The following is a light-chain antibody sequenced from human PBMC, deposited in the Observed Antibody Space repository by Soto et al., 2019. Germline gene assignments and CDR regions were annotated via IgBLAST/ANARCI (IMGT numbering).Light chain of an antibody. CDR3: QQRSNWPWGT. CDR2: DAS. Sequence: EIVLTQSPATLSLSPGERATLSCRASQSVSSYLAWYQQKPGQAPRLLIYDASNRATGIPARFSGSGSGTDFTLTIISLEPEDFAVYYCQQRSNWPWGTFGQGTKLEIK. V-gene: IGKV3-11*01. J-gene: IGKJ2*01. CDR1: QSVSSY.